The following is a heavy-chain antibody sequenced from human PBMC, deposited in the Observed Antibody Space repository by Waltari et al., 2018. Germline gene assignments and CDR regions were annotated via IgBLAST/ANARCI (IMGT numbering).Heavy chain of an antibody. Sequence: QVQLVQSGAEVKKPGASVQVSCKASGSNFTFYYMHWVREAPGQGLEWMGWINPNSGGTNYAPKFQGRVTMTRDTSINTAYMELIRLKSDDTAVYYCARDHGGEQFVNWGQGTLVTVSS. CDR1: GSNFTFYY. CDR3: ARDHGGEQFVN. V-gene: IGHV1-2*02. D-gene: IGHD6-6*01. J-gene: IGHJ4*02. CDR2: INPNSGGT.